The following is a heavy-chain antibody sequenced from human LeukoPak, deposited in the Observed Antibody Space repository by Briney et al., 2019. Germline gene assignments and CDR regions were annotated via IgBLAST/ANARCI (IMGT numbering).Heavy chain of an antibody. Sequence: GGSLRLSCAASGFTFSDYYMSWIRQAPGKGLEWVSYISSSSSTIYYADSVKRRFTISRDNAKNSLYLQKSSLRAEDTAVYYCARDRRGGKSYYFHGMDVWGQGTTVTVSS. CDR2: ISSSSSTI. CDR1: GFTFSDYY. J-gene: IGHJ6*02. CDR3: ARDRRGGKSYYFHGMDV. D-gene: IGHD3-10*01. V-gene: IGHV3-11*04.